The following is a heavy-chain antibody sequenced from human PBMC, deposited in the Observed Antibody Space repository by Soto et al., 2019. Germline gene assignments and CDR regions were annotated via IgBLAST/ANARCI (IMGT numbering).Heavy chain of an antibody. V-gene: IGHV4-39*01. CDR3: AWLILSISGFDT. CDR1: GGSISSSSYY. D-gene: IGHD6-6*01. Sequence: PSETLSLTCTVSGGSISSSSYYWGWIRQPPESSLECIGNIFYSGSTYYNPSLESRVTISVDTSKSQFSLRLSSVTAADTAVYFFAWLILSISGFDTWGQGTLVTGSS. CDR2: IFYSGST. J-gene: IGHJ5*02.